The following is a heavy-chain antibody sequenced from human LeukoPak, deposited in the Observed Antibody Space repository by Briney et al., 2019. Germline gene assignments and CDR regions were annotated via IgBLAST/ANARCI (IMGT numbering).Heavy chain of an antibody. D-gene: IGHD2-8*02. V-gene: IGHV1-69*13. J-gene: IGHJ4*02. CDR2: IIPIFGTA. CDR1: GYTFTSYG. CDR3: ARVSAHGSIQYWWDPFDY. Sequence: ASVKVSCKASGYTFTSYGISWVRQAPGQGLEWMGGIIPIFGTANYAQKFQGRVTITADESTSTAYMELSSLRSEDTAVYYCARVSAHGSIQYWWDPFDYWGQGTLVTVSS.